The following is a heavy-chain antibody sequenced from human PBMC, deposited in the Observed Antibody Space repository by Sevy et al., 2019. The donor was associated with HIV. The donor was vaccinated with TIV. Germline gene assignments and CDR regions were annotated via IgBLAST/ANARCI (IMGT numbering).Heavy chain of an antibody. CDR2: ISSSSSYI. D-gene: IGHD2-15*01. V-gene: IGHV3-21*01. J-gene: IGHJ4*02. Sequence: GGSLRLSYAASGFTFSSYSMNWVRQAPGKGLEWVSSISSSSSYIYYADSVKGRFTISRDNAKNSLYLQMNSLRAEDTAVYYCARDQGIVVVVAALDYWGQGTLVTVSS. CDR3: ARDQGIVVVVAALDY. CDR1: GFTFSSYS.